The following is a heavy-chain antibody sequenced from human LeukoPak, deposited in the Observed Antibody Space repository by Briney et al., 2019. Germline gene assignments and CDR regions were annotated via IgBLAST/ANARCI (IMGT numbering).Heavy chain of an antibody. CDR1: GYSFTSYW. J-gene: IGHJ3*02. V-gene: IGHV5-51*01. Sequence: GESLKISCKGSGYSFTSYWIGWVRQMPGKGLEWMGIIYPGDSDTRYSPSFQGQVTISADKSISTAYLQWSSLKASDTAMYYCAREQLRYFDWLSPGDDAFDIWAKGQWSPSLQ. CDR3: AREQLRYFDWLSPGDDAFDI. D-gene: IGHD3-9*01. CDR2: IYPGDSDT.